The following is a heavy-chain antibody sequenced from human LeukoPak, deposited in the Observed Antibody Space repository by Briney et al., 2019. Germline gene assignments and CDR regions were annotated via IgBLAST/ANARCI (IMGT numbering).Heavy chain of an antibody. CDR1: GYTLTELS. Sequence: ASVKVSCKVSGYTLTELSMHWVRQAPGKGGEGMGGFDPEDGETIYAQKFQGRVTITEETYKETAYMELSSLRSEDTAVYYCATGVVVAASNWFDPWGQGTLVTVSS. V-gene: IGHV1-24*01. CDR2: FDPEDGET. D-gene: IGHD2-15*01. CDR3: ATGVVVAASNWFDP. J-gene: IGHJ5*02.